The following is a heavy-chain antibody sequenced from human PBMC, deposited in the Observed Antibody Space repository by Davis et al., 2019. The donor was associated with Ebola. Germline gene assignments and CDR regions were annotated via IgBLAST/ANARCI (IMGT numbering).Heavy chain of an antibody. CDR2: IYTSGRT. V-gene: IGHV4-4*07. D-gene: IGHD2-15*01. Sequence: PGGSLRLSCTVSGGSISSHYWSWIRQPAGKGLEWIGRIYTSGRTNYNPSLKSRVPMSVDTSKNQFSLRLSSVTAADTAVYYCVRDGCPGGSCYCGDYWGQGTLVTVSS. CDR1: GGSISSHY. J-gene: IGHJ4*02. CDR3: VRDGCPGGSCYCGDY.